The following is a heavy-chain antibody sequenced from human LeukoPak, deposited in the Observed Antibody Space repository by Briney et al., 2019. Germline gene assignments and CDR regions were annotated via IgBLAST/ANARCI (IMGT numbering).Heavy chain of an antibody. V-gene: IGHV1-69*05. CDR2: IITIFGTA. CDR3: ARAGPSLYMDV. Sequence: SVKVSCTASGGTFSSYAISWVRQAPGQGLEWMWGIITIFGTANSAHKFSGRVTITTDESTSTAYMELSSLRSEDTAVYYCARAGPSLYMDVWGKGTTVTVSS. J-gene: IGHJ6*03. CDR1: GGTFSSYA.